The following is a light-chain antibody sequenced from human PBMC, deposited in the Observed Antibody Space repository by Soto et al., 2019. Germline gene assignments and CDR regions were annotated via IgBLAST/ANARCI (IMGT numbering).Light chain of an antibody. Sequence: DIQMTQSPSTLSASVGDRVTITCRASQSIKSWLAWYQQKPGKAPKLLIYDASSLETGVPSRFSVSGSLTEFTFSISSLQPDDVPTYYCQEYDSYPSTFGQGTTLVIK. CDR1: QSIKSW. V-gene: IGKV1-5*01. CDR2: DAS. J-gene: IGKJ2*01. CDR3: QEYDSYPST.